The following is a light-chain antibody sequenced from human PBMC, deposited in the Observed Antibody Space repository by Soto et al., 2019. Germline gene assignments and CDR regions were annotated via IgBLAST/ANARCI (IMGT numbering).Light chain of an antibody. J-gene: IGKJ2*01. CDR1: QSISNY. V-gene: IGKV1-39*01. CDR2: SAS. CDR3: QQSYSTPPYT. Sequence: DIQMTQSPSSLSASVGDRVTITCRASQSISNYLIWYQQKSGKAPKLLFSSASSLQSGVPSRFSGSGSGTYFTLTISSLQPEDFATYYCQQSYSTPPYTFGQGTKLEIK.